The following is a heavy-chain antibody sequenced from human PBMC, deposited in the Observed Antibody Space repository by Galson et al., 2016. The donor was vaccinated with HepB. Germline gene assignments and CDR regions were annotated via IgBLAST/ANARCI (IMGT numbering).Heavy chain of an antibody. CDR3: ATGRDYDILTGYPFDF. CDR1: GYTFTSYA. V-gene: IGHV1-18*04. Sequence: SVKVSCKASGYTFTSYAINWVRQAPGQGLEWMGSISGYNANTTYTPRFQDRVTMTRDKATSTVHMELRSLTSDDTAVYFCATGRDYDILTGYPFDFWGQGTLVTVSS. CDR2: ISGYNANT. D-gene: IGHD3-9*01. J-gene: IGHJ4*02.